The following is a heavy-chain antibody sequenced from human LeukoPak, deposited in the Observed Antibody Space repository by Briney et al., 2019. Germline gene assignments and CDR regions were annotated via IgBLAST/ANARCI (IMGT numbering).Heavy chain of an antibody. J-gene: IGHJ4*02. CDR2: INHSGST. CDR3: ARDLDVGAFDY. V-gene: IGHV4-34*01. CDR1: GGSFSGYY. D-gene: IGHD1-26*01. Sequence: PSETLSLTCAVYGGSFSGYYWSWIRQPPGKGLEWIGEINHSGSTNYNPSLKSRVTISVDTSKNQFSLKLSSVTAADTAVYYCARDLDVGAFDYWGQGTLVTVSS.